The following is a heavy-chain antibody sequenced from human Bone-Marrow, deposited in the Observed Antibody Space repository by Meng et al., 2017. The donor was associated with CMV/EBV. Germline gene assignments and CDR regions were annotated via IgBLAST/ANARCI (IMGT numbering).Heavy chain of an antibody. CDR3: ARVNVIGKLPYYYYGMDV. Sequence: SETLSLTCTVSGGSISSYYWSWIRQPPGKGLEWIGYIYHSGSTNYNPSLKSRVTISVDTSKNQFSLKLSSVTAADTAVYYCARVNVIGKLPYYYYGMDVWVQGTTATVSS. D-gene: IGHD3-16*02. J-gene: IGHJ6*02. CDR1: GGSISSYY. V-gene: IGHV4-59*01. CDR2: IYHSGST.